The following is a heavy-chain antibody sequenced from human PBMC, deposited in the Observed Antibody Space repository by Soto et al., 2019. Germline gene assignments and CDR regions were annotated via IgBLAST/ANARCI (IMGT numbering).Heavy chain of an antibody. CDR2: IYSGGDT. J-gene: IGHJ6*04. Sequence: EVQLVESGGGLVQPGGSLRLSCTASGFAVRHNYMTWVRQAPGKGLEWVSLIYSGGDTAYADSVKGRFTISRHTSQNTLYLQMNSLRAGDTAVYYCARRTDSIPSGGDVWGKGTAVTVSS. CDR3: ARRTDSIPSGGDV. CDR1: GFAVRHNY. V-gene: IGHV3-53*04. D-gene: IGHD3-10*01.